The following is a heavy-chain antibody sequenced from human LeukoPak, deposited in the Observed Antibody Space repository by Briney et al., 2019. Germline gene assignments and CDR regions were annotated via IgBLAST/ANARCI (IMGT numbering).Heavy chain of an antibody. CDR3: AKVRDGRSTGGTYYYYMDV. J-gene: IGHJ6*03. CDR2: IRDDGSIK. D-gene: IGHD1-26*01. V-gene: IGHV3-30*02. CDR1: GFTFSSYG. Sequence: GGSLRLSCAASGFTFSSYGMHWVRQAPGKGLEWVAFIRDDGSIKYYADSVRGRFTISRDNSKNTLYLQMNSLRAEDTAVYYCAKVRDGRSTGGTYYYYMDVWGEGTTVTVSS.